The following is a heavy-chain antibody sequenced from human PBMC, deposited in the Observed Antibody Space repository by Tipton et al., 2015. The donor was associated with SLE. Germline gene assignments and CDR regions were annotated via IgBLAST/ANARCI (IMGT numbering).Heavy chain of an antibody. CDR3: ARECSGTGCLDY. CDR2: ISTKNGDT. J-gene: IGHJ4*02. V-gene: IGHV1-18*04. Sequence: QSGAEVKNPGSSVKVSCKTSGYTFINYFMHWVRQAPGQGLEWMGWISTKNGDTKYAQRFQGRVSMTTDTSTSTTYMALRSPRSDDTAIYYCARECSGTGCLDYWGQGTLVTVSS. D-gene: IGHD3-10*02. CDR1: GYTFINYF.